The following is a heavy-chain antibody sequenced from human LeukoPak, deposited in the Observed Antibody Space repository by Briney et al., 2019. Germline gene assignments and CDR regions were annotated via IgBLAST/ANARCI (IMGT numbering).Heavy chain of an antibody. Sequence: GGSLRLSCAASGFTFSGRWMNWVRQAPGKGLEWVAHINPDGRDTYYVDSVKGRFTISRDNAQNSMYLQMNSLRVEDTAVYYCTSWGDTTAEYFQRWGQGTLVTVSS. CDR2: INPDGRDT. CDR1: GFTFSGRW. CDR3: TSWGDTTAEYFQR. D-gene: IGHD2-21*02. J-gene: IGHJ1*01. V-gene: IGHV3-7*01.